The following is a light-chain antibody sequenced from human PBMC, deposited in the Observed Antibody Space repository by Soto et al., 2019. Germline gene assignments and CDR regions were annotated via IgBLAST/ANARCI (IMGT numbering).Light chain of an antibody. V-gene: IGLV1-47*01. CDR1: SSNIGNNY. CDR2: RNS. J-gene: IGLJ2*01. CDR3: ATWYDRLSVL. Sequence: QSVLTQPPSASGTPGQRVTISCSGSSSNIGNNYVYWYQHLPGTAPKLLIYRNSQRPSGVPDRFSGSKSGTSASLAISGLRSEDEADYYCATWYDRLSVLFGGGTKLTVL.